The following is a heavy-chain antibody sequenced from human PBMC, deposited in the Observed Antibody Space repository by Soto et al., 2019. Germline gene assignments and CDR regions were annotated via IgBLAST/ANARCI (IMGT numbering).Heavy chain of an antibody. CDR1: GFTFSDYY. CDR3: ARGMPGPDAMFGLFDY. D-gene: IGHD2-2*01. CDR2: ISSSGTTI. J-gene: IGHJ4*02. Sequence: QVQLVESGGGLVKPGGSLRLSCAASGFTFSDYYMSWIRQAPGKGLEWVSYISSSGTTIYYADSVKGRFTVSRDSAKNSLHLQMNSLRAEDTAVYYCARGMPGPDAMFGLFDYWGQGTLVTVSS. V-gene: IGHV3-11*01.